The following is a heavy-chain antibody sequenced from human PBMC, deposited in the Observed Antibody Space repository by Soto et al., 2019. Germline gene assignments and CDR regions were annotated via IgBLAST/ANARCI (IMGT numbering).Heavy chain of an antibody. D-gene: IGHD6-13*01. J-gene: IGHJ4*02. CDR2: IYYSGST. CDR1: GYSISSSNW. CDR3: ARNSGRYSSSFVDY. Sequence: TSETLSLTCAVSGYSISSSNWWGWIRQPPGKGLEWIGYIYYSGSTYYNPSLKSRVTMSVDTSKNQFSLKLSSVTAVDTAVYYCARNSGRYSSSFVDYWGQGTLVTVSS. V-gene: IGHV4-28*01.